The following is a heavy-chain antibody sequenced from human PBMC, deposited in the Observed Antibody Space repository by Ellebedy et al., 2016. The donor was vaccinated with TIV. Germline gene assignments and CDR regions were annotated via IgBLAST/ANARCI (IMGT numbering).Heavy chain of an antibody. CDR1: GFTFSSYA. J-gene: IGHJ4*02. CDR2: ISGSGGST. Sequence: GGSLRLSXAASGFTFSSYAMSWVRQAPGKGLEWVSAISGSGGSTYYADSVKGRFTISRDNSKNTLYLQMNSLRAEDTAVYYCAKQHGIIAAAGRYYWGQGTLVTVSS. CDR3: AKQHGIIAAAGRYY. D-gene: IGHD6-13*01. V-gene: IGHV3-23*01.